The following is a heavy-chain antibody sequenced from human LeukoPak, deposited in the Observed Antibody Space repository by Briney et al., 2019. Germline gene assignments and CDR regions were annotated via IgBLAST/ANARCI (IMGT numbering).Heavy chain of an antibody. J-gene: IGHJ4*02. Sequence: ASVKVSCKASGYTFTSYGISWVRQAPGQGLEWMGWMNPNSGNTGYAQKFQGRVTITRNTSISTAYMELSSLRSEDTAVYYCARGLGFVDTAMANFDYWGQGTLVTVSS. CDR2: MNPNSGNT. CDR3: ARGLGFVDTAMANFDY. V-gene: IGHV1-8*03. CDR1: GYTFTSYG. D-gene: IGHD5-18*01.